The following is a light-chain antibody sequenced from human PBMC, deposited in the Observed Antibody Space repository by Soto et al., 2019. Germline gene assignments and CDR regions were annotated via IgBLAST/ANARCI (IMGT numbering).Light chain of an antibody. Sequence: DTVLTQSPAALSLSPGERATLSCMAIQSVSSYLAWYQQKPGQAPRLLIYDASSRATGIPARFSGSGSGTDFTLTISSLEPEDFAVYYCQQRRSWPPTITFGQGTRLEIK. CDR2: DAS. CDR1: QSVSSY. V-gene: IGKV3-11*01. J-gene: IGKJ5*01. CDR3: QQRRSWPPTIT.